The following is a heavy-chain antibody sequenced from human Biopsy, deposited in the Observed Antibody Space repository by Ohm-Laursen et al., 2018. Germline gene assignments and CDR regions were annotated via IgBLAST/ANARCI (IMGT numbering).Heavy chain of an antibody. D-gene: IGHD3-10*01. V-gene: IGHV3-33*01. CDR3: ARDSYYGSESYYSHYNMDV. J-gene: IGHJ6*02. CDR1: GFTFSSYG. Sequence: SLRLSCAASGFTFSSYGIHWVRQAPGKGLEWVAVIWYDGSNKYSADSVKGRFSISRDNSKNTVYLQMNSLRAADTAVYYCARDSYYGSESYYSHYNMDVWGQGTTVSVSS. CDR2: IWYDGSNK.